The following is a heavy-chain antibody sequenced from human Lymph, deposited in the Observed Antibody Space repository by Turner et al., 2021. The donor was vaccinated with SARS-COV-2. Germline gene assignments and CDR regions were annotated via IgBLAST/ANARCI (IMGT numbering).Heavy chain of an antibody. Sequence: QVQLVESGGGVVQPGRSLRLSCAASGFTFRSYGMHWVRQAPGKGLEWVAVISYDGSNKYYADSVKGRFTISRDNSKNTLYLQMNSLRGEDTAVYYCAKEEMIEDWAMDVWGQGTTVIVSS. CDR1: GFTFRSYG. D-gene: IGHD3-22*01. CDR2: ISYDGSNK. J-gene: IGHJ6*02. CDR3: AKEEMIEDWAMDV. V-gene: IGHV3-30*18.